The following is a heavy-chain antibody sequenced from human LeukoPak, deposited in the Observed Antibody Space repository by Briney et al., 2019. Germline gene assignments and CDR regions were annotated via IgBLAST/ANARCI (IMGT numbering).Heavy chain of an antibody. V-gene: IGHV3-21*01. J-gene: IGHJ5*02. CDR1: GFTLTELS. CDR2: SSSSSSYI. CDR3: ASFDGAVAEP. D-gene: IGHD6-19*01. Sequence: TLSCKVSGFTLTELSIHWVRQAPGQGQELVSSSSSSSSYIYYADSVKGRFTISRDNAKNSLYLQMNSLRAEDTAVYYCASFDGAVAEPWGQGTLVTVSS.